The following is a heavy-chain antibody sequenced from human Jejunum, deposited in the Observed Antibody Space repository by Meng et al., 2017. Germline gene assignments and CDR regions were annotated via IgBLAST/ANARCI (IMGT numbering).Heavy chain of an antibody. CDR1: GFSISNYV. V-gene: IGHV3-21*01. J-gene: IGHJ3*02. CDR2: ISSSSSYI. CDR3: ARDKNIPAFDM. Sequence: GESLKISCAASGFSISNYVMNWVRQAPGKGLEWVSSISSSSSYIYYGDSVKGRFTISRDNAKNSLYLQMDSLRAEDTAVYYCARDKNIPAFDMWGQGKMVTVSS. D-gene: IGHD2/OR15-2a*01.